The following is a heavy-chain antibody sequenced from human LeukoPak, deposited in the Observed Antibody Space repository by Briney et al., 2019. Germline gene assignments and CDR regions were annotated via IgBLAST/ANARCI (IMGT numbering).Heavy chain of an antibody. Sequence: PSETLSLTCTVSGDSISSGYYWGWIRQPPGKGLDWTGSIYHSGSTYYNPSLKSRVTISVDTSKNQFSLKLSSVTAADTAVYYCARVEGYYDSRGQGAFDIWGQGTMVTVSS. CDR2: IYHSGST. CDR3: ARVEGYYDSRGQGAFDI. V-gene: IGHV4-38-2*02. J-gene: IGHJ3*02. D-gene: IGHD3-22*01. CDR1: GDSISSGYY.